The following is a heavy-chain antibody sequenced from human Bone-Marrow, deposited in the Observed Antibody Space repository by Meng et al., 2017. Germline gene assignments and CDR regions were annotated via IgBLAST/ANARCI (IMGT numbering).Heavy chain of an antibody. J-gene: IGHJ5*02. CDR2: IDWDDDK. Sequence: SGPTLVKPTQTLTLTCTFSGFSLSTSGMCVSWIRQPPGKALEWLALIDWDDDKYYSTSLKTRLTISKYTTKNQVVLTITNMDPVDTATYYCARSPMAQAGLSKNWFDPWGQGTLVTVSS. D-gene: IGHD3-10*01. CDR3: ARSPMAQAGLSKNWFDP. V-gene: IGHV2-70*01. CDR1: GFSLSTSGMC.